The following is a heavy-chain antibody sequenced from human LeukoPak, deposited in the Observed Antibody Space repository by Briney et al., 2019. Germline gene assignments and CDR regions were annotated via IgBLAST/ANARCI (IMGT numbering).Heavy chain of an antibody. Sequence: EASVKVFCKASGHTFTSYGISWVRQAPGQGLEWMGWISAYNGNTNYAQKLQGRVTMTTDTSTSTAYMKLRSLRSDDTAVYYCARGADIVVDYWGQGTLVTVSS. V-gene: IGHV1-18*01. D-gene: IGHD2-15*01. CDR3: ARGADIVVDY. CDR1: GHTFTSYG. J-gene: IGHJ4*02. CDR2: ISAYNGNT.